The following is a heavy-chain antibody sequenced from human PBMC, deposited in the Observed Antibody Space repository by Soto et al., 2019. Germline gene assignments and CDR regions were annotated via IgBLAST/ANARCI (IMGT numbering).Heavy chain of an antibody. V-gene: IGHV3-33*08. CDR1: GFTFSGYA. D-gene: IGHD1-26*01. J-gene: IGHJ6*02. CDR3: ASDLVGASDSYGLDV. CDR2: IWHDGNNK. Sequence: GGSLRLSCAASGFTFSGYAMSWVRQAPGKGLEWVAIIWHDGNNKYYADSVRGRFIISRDNSKNRLYLQMNSLRAEDTAVYYCASDLVGASDSYGLDVWGQGTPVTVSS.